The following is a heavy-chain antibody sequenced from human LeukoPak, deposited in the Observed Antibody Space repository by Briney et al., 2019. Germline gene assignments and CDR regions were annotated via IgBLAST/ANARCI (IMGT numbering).Heavy chain of an antibody. Sequence: PSETLSLTCTVSSGSINTYYWGWVRQPAGRGLEWIGRIYTIGNTNYNPSLKSRLTMSVDTSKRQFSLNLRAVTAADTAIYYCARHGYTASHYFLDYWSQGILVTVSS. CDR1: SGSINTYY. CDR3: ARHGYTASHYFLDY. CDR2: IYTIGNT. D-gene: IGHD3-16*01. J-gene: IGHJ4*02. V-gene: IGHV4-4*07.